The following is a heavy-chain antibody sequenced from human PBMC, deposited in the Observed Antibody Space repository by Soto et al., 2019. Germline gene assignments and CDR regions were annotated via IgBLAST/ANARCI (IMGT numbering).Heavy chain of an antibody. CDR3: ARGRTYYYGSGSYYFDY. Sequence: SETLSLTGAVYGGSFSGYYWSWIRQPPGKGLEWIGEINHSGSTNYNPSLKSRVTISVDTSKNQFSLKLSSVTAADTAVYYCARGRTYYYGSGSYYFDYWGQGTLVTVSS. CDR2: INHSGST. V-gene: IGHV4-34*01. J-gene: IGHJ4*02. CDR1: GGSFSGYY. D-gene: IGHD3-10*01.